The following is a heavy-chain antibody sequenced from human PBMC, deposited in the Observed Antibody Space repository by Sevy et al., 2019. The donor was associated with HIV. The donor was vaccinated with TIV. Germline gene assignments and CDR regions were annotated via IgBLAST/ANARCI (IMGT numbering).Heavy chain of an antibody. J-gene: IGHJ4*02. CDR1: GFPVSSNY. CDR3: ARGKSGYGYGLDY. D-gene: IGHD5-18*01. CDR2: IYSDGST. V-gene: IGHV3-66*01. Sequence: GGSLRLSCAASGFPVSSNYMSWVRQAPGKGLEWVSVIYSDGSTYHADSVKGGFTISRDNSKNTVYLQMDSLRVEDTAVYYCARGKSGYGYGLDYWGQGTLVTVSS.